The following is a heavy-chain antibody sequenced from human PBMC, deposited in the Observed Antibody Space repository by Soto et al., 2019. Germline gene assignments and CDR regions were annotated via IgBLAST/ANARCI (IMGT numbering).Heavy chain of an antibody. J-gene: IGHJ4*02. Sequence: QVQLQESGPGLVKPSQTLSLTCTVSGGSISSGGYYWSWIRQHPGKGLEWIGYIYYSGSTYYNPSLKSRVTISVDTSKNQFSLKLSSVTAADTAVYYCARDGYSYGTPSYYFDYWGQGTLVTVSS. CDR1: GGSISSGGYY. CDR3: ARDGYSYGTPSYYFDY. V-gene: IGHV4-31*03. D-gene: IGHD5-18*01. CDR2: IYYSGST.